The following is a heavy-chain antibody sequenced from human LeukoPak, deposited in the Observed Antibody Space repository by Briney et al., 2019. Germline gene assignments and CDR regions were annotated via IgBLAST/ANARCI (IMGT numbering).Heavy chain of an antibody. CDR2: INPNSGGT. CDR1: GYTFTGYY. CDR3: ARVCPDSSGWYGGFDY. D-gene: IGHD6-19*01. Sequence: ASVKVSCKASGYTFTGYYMHWVRQAPGQGLEWMGWINPNSGGTNYAQKFQGRVTMTRDTSISTAYMELSRLRSDDTAVYYCARVCPDSSGWYGGFDYWGQGTLVTVSS. V-gene: IGHV1-2*02. J-gene: IGHJ4*02.